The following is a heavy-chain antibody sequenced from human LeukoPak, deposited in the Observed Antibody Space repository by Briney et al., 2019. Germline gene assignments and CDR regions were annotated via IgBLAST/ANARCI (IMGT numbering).Heavy chain of an antibody. CDR3: TRANYGDYAPNDY. CDR2: IDPASTDI. CDR1: GFTFSSYA. D-gene: IGHD4-17*01. J-gene: IGHJ4*02. Sequence: GGSLRLSCAASGFTFSSYAMSWVRQAPGKGLEWVSCIDPASTDIRYADSVKGRFTISRDNAKNSLYLQMNSLRAEDTAVYYCTRANYGDYAPNDYWGQGTLVTVSS. V-gene: IGHV3-21*01.